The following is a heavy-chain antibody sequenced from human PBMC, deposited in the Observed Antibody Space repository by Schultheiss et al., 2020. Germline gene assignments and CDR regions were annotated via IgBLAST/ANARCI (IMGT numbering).Heavy chain of an antibody. CDR1: GYTFTSYD. Sequence: ASVTVSCKTSGYTFTSYDINWVRQATGQGLEWMGWMNPNSGNTGYAQKFQGRVTMTRNTSISTAYMELSSLRSDDTAVYYCAREKSPTTFYFYGFDVWGQGTTVNGYS. J-gene: IGHJ6*02. D-gene: IGHD5-12*01. CDR3: AREKSPTTFYFYGFDV. CDR2: MNPNSGNT. V-gene: IGHV1-8*01.